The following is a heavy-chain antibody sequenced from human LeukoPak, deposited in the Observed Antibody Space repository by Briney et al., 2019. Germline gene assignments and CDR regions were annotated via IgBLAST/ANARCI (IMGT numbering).Heavy chain of an antibody. CDR1: GGSISSYY. CDR2: IYYSGST. Sequence: PSETLSLTCTVSGGSISSYYWSWIRQPPGKGLEWIGYIYYSGSTNYNPSLKSRVTISVDTSKNQFSLKLTSVTASDTAVYYCARLPDPWGQGTLVTVSS. J-gene: IGHJ5*02. CDR3: ARLPDP. V-gene: IGHV4-59*08.